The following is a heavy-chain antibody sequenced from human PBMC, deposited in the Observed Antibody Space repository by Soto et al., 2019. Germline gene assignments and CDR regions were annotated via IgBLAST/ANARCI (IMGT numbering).Heavy chain of an antibody. CDR2: IIPIFGTA. V-gene: IGHV1-69*06. D-gene: IGHD3-22*01. CDR1: GGGLSSYA. Sequence: GASVQGTYKASGGGLSSYAMSWVRQAPGQGLEWMGGIIPIFGTANYAQKFQGRVTITADKSTSTAYMELSSLRSEDTAVYYCARDYYSNWFDPWGQGTLVTVSS. J-gene: IGHJ5*02. CDR3: ARDYYSNWFDP.